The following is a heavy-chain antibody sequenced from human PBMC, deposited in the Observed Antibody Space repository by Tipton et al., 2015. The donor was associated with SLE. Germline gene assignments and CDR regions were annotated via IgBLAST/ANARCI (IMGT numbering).Heavy chain of an antibody. Sequence: TLSLTCTVSGGSISSYFWSWIRQPPGKGLEWIGYVSYIGSTHYDPSLMSRATMSVDTSKNQISLRLSSVTAADTAVYYCARDRSAYYPYWYFDLWGRGTLVTVSS. CDR1: GGSISSYF. J-gene: IGHJ2*01. CDR3: ARDRSAYYPYWYFDL. D-gene: IGHD3-3*01. V-gene: IGHV4-59*01. CDR2: VSYIGST.